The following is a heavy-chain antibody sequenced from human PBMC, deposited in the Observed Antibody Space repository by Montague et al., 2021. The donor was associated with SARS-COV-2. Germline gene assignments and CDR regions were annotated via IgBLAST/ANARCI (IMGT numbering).Heavy chain of an antibody. J-gene: IGHJ4*02. CDR2: IYYSGST. Sequence: SETLSLTCTVSGDSISHSSYYWGWIRQPPGKGLEWIGSIYYSGSTNYNPSLKSRVTMSVDTSKNQFSLKLSFVTAADTAVYYCARGARQGYGFRLGSFDSWGQGTLVTVSS. D-gene: IGHD3-10*01. V-gene: IGHV4-39*07. CDR1: GDSISHSSYY. CDR3: ARGARQGYGFRLGSFDS.